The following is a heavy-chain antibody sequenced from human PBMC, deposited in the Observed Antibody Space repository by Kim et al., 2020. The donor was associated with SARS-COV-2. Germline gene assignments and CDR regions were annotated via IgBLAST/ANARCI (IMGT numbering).Heavy chain of an antibody. V-gene: IGHV3-30*02. J-gene: IGHJ3*02. Sequence: DYVKGRFSISRDNCKTTLYLKMNSLRAEDTAVYYCAKVRAPDMVRDAFDIWGQATMVTVSS. D-gene: IGHD5-18*01. CDR3: AKVRAPDMVRDAFDI.